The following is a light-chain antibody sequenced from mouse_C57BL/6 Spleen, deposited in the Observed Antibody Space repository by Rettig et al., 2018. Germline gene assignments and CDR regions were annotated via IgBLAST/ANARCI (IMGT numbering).Light chain of an antibody. CDR3: QQWSSNPFT. Sequence: QIVLTQSPALMSASPGEKVTMTCSASSSVSYMYWYQQKPRSSPKPWIYLTSNLASGVPARFSGSGSGTSYALTISSMESADAATYYCQQWSSNPFTFGSGTKLEIK. V-gene: IGKV4-68*01. J-gene: IGKJ4*01. CDR2: LTS. CDR1: SSVSY.